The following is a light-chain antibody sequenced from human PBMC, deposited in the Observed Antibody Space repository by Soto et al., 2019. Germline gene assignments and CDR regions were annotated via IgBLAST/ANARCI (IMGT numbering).Light chain of an antibody. CDR2: SAS. Sequence: DIQMTQSPSSLSASVGDRVTITCRAPQSINNFLAWYQQKPGAVPKLLIYSASTLQSGVPSRFSGSGSGPDFTLTISSLQPEDVGTYYCQKYNGAPLTFGQGTKVEIK. V-gene: IGKV1-27*01. J-gene: IGKJ1*01. CDR1: QSINNF. CDR3: QKYNGAPLT.